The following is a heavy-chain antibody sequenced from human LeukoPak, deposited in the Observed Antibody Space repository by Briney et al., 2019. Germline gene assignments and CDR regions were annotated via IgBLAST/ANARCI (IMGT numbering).Heavy chain of an antibody. V-gene: IGHV5-51*01. CDR1: GYSFTIYW. CDR3: ARQTAMVSNFDY. CDR2: IYPGDSDT. Sequence: GESLKISCKGSGYSFTIYWIGWVRQMLGKGLEWMGIIYPGDSDTRYSPSFEGQVTISADKSISTAYLQWSSLKASDTAMYYCARQTAMVSNFDYWGQGTLVTVSS. J-gene: IGHJ4*02. D-gene: IGHD5-18*01.